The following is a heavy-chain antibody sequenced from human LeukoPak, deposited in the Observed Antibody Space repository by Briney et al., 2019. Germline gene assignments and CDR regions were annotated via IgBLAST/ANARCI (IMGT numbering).Heavy chain of an antibody. V-gene: IGHV3-23*01. J-gene: IGHJ4*02. Sequence: GGSLRLSCAASGFTFSNYGMNWVRQAPGKGLEWVSALSASGGNTYYADSVKGRFTISRDNSKNMLYLQMNSLRAEDTAIYYCAKEAGSMLPCDYWGQGTLVPVSS. CDR3: AKEAGSMLPCDY. CDR2: LSASGGNT. CDR1: GFTFSNYG. D-gene: IGHD2-8*01.